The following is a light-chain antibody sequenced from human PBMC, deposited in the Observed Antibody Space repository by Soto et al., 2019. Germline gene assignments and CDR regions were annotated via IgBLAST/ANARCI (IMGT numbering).Light chain of an antibody. CDR2: DAS. Sequence: DIQMTQSPSSLSASVGDRVTITCRASRSVSNYLSWYQQKPGKAPKLLIYDASSLESGVPSRFSGSGSGTEFTLTISSLQPDDFATYYCQQYNSYWTFGQGTKVDIK. V-gene: IGKV1-5*01. CDR3: QQYNSYWT. CDR1: RSVSNY. J-gene: IGKJ1*01.